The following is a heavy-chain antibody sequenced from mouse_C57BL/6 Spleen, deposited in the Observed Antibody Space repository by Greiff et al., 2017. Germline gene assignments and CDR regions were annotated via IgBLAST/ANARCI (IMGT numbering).Heavy chain of an antibody. Sequence: EVKLVESGPELVKPGASVKISCKASGYSFTDYNMNWVKQSNGKSLEWIGVINPNYGTTSYNQKFKGKATLTVDQSSSTAYMQLNSLTSEDSAVYYCARRDTRGYAMDDWGQGTSVTVSS. CDR1: GYSFTDYN. D-gene: IGHD3-3*01. J-gene: IGHJ4*01. V-gene: IGHV1-39*01. CDR2: INPNYGTT. CDR3: ARRDTRGYAMDD.